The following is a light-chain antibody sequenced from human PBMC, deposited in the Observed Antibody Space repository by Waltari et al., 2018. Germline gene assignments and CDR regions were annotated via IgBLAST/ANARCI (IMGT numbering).Light chain of an antibody. CDR2: KVS. Sequence: DVVMTQSPLSLAVTLGQPASISCWSSQSRVQSDGNTFLNWFHQRPGQSPRRLMYKVSNRESGVPDRCSGSGSGTDFTLKISRVEAEDVGIYYCLQSSQWPYAFGQGTKLEIK. CDR3: LQSSQWPYA. CDR1: QSRVQSDGNTF. J-gene: IGKJ2*01. V-gene: IGKV2-30*02.